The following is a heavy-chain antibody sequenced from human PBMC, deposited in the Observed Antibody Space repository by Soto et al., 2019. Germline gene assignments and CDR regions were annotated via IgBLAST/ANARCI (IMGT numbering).Heavy chain of an antibody. CDR2: INAGNGNT. Sequence: QVQLVQSGAEVKKPGASVKVSCKASGYTFTSYAMHWVRQAPGQRLEWMGWINAGNGNTKYSQKCQGRVTITRDTSASTAYMELSSLRSEDTAVYYCARDRSSFGGVISSYNFDYWGQGTLVTVSS. D-gene: IGHD3-16*01. CDR3: ARDRSSFGGVISSYNFDY. CDR1: GYTFTSYA. J-gene: IGHJ4*02. V-gene: IGHV1-3*01.